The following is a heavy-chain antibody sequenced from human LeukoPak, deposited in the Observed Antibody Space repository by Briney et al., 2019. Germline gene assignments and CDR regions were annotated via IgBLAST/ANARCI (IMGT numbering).Heavy chain of an antibody. CDR3: AKTDIVGAFDY. CDR1: GFTFSSYG. V-gene: IGHV3-30*18. CDR2: ISYDGSNK. D-gene: IGHD1-26*01. Sequence: PGRSLRLSCAASGFTFSSYGMHWVRQAPGKGLEWVAVISYDGSNKYYADSVKGRFTISRDNSKNTLYLQMNSLRAEDTAVYYCAKTDIVGAFDYWGQGTLVTVSS. J-gene: IGHJ4*02.